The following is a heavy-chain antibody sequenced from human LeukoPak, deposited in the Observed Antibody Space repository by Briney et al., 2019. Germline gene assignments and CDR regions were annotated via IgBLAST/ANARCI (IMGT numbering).Heavy chain of an antibody. V-gene: IGHV4-39*07. CDR2: INNTGGT. CDR3: AESTAPRRLFDY. J-gene: IGHJ4*02. D-gene: IGHD6-6*01. CDR1: GGSIGSGDYY. Sequence: PSETLSLTCTVSGGSIGSGDYYWSWIRQAPGKGLEWIGEINNTGGTNYNASLKSRVTISADTSKNQFSLRLNSVTAADTAVYYCAESTAPRRLFDYWGQGTLVTVSS.